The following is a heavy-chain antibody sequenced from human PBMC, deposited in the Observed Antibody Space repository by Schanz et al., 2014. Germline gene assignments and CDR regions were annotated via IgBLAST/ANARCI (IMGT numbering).Heavy chain of an antibody. CDR1: GFTFSNYP. J-gene: IGHJ4*02. CDR2: ISVDGSQE. D-gene: IGHD2-21*02. CDR3: AREGDCCGNAGSLGN. Sequence: QVQLVESGGGVVQPGRSLRLSCAASGFTFSNYPMHWVRQAPGKGLEWVAVISVDGSQERSEDSVKGRFTISKDNSKNARDVEMSSLRIQDTALYHYAREGDCCGNAGSLGNWGQGTLVTVSS. V-gene: IGHV3-30*04.